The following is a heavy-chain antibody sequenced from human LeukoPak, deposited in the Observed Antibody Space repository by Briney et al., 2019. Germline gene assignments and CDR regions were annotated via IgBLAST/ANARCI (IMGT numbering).Heavy chain of an antibody. CDR1: GFTFSSYS. V-gene: IGHV3-21*06. J-gene: IGHJ4*02. D-gene: IGHD2-21*02. Sequence: GGSLRLSCAASGFTFSSYSMNWVRQAPGKGLEWVSSISSSSGYIYYADSVKGRSTISRDNAKNSLYLQMNSLRAEDTAVYYCARARGVSAQQNYFDYWGQGTLVTVSS. CDR3: ARARGVSAQQNYFDY. CDR2: ISSSSGYI.